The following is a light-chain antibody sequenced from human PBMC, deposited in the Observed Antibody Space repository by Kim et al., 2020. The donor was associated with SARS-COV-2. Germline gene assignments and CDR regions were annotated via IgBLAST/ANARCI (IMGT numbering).Light chain of an antibody. J-gene: IGLJ3*02. V-gene: IGLV2-14*03. CDR2: DVS. Sequence: GQSLNIYCPGPSSGVGGYNYVSWYQQHPGKAPILMIYDVSNRPSGVSNRFSGAKSGNTASLTISGPQGEDEADYYSSSYTSSSTLVFGGGTQLTVL. CDR3: SSYTSSSTLV. CDR1: SSGVGGYNY.